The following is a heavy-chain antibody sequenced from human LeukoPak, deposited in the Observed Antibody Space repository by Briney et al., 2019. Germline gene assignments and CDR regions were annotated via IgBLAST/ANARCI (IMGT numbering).Heavy chain of an antibody. CDR2: ISYDGSNK. V-gene: IGHV3-30*04. D-gene: IGHD5-12*01. Sequence: PGGSLRLSCAASGFTFSNYAMHWVRQAPGKGLERVAVISYDGSNKYYAESVKGRFTISRDNSKNTLYLQMNSLRAEDTAVYYCASGGYSGYENRDWGQGTLVTVSS. CDR3: ASGGYSGYENRD. CDR1: GFTFSNYA. J-gene: IGHJ4*02.